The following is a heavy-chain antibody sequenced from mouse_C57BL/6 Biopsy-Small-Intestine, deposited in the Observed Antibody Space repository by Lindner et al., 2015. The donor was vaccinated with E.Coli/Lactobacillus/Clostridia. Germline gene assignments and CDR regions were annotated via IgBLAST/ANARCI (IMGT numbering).Heavy chain of an antibody. V-gene: IGHV1-19*01. CDR3: AREGDGYFDY. Sequence: VQLQESGPVLVKPGASVKMSCKASGFTFTDYYMNWVKQSHGRSLEWIGLINPYNGGTTYNQKFKGKATLTVDKSSSTAYMELNSLTSEDSAVYYCAREGDGYFDYWGQGTTLTVSS. J-gene: IGHJ2*01. CDR1: GFTFTDYY. D-gene: IGHD3-3*01. CDR2: INPYNGGT.